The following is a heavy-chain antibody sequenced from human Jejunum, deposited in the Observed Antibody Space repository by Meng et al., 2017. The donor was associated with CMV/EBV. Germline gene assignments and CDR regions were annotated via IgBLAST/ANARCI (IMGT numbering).Heavy chain of an antibody. CDR1: TVSSNY. J-gene: IGHJ3*02. D-gene: IGHD2-2*02. V-gene: IGHV3-66*02. CDR2: IHSGGNT. Sequence: TVSSNYMTWVRQAPGKGLEWVSVIHSGGNTYYPDSVKGRFTISRDNSKNTLYLQMNSLRAEDTAVYFCARKGYCSGTDCYRAFDIWGHGTMVTVSS. CDR3: ARKGYCSGTDCYRAFDI.